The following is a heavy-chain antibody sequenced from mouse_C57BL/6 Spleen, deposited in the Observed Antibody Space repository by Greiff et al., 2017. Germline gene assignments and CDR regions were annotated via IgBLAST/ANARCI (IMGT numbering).Heavy chain of an antibody. CDR3: ARSGDGSSLDY. D-gene: IGHD1-1*01. Sequence: QVHVKQSGPELVKPGASVKISCKASGYAFSSSWMNWVKQRPGKGLEWIGRIYPGDGDTNYNGKFKGKATLTADKSSSTAYMQLSSLTSEDSAVYFCARSGDGSSLDYWGQGTTLTVSS. V-gene: IGHV1-82*01. J-gene: IGHJ2*01. CDR2: IYPGDGDT. CDR1: GYAFSSSW.